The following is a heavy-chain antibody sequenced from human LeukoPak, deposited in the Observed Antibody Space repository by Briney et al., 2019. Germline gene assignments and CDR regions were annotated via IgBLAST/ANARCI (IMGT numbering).Heavy chain of an antibody. V-gene: IGHV3-23*01. Sequence: GGSLRLSCAASGFTFSSYAMSWVRQAPGKGLEWVSAISGSGGSTYYADSVRGRFTISRDNSKNTLYLQMNSLRAEDTAVYYCAKDSPNYYDSSGGGDYWGQGTLVTVSS. J-gene: IGHJ4*02. CDR1: GFTFSSYA. D-gene: IGHD3-22*01. CDR2: ISGSGGST. CDR3: AKDSPNYYDSSGGGDY.